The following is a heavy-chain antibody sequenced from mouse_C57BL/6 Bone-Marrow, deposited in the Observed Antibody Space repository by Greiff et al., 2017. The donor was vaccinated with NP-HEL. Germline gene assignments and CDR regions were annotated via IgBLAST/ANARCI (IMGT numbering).Heavy chain of an antibody. J-gene: IGHJ2*01. CDR1: GYTFTDYY. V-gene: IGHV1-26*01. Sequence: VQLQQSGPELVKPGASVKISCKASGYTFTDYYMNWVKQSHGKSLEWIGDINPNNGGTSYNQKLKGKATLTVDKSSSTAYMELRSLTSEDSAVYYCASGRLYYYGSSSFDYWGQGTTLTVSS. D-gene: IGHD1-1*01. CDR2: INPNNGGT. CDR3: ASGRLYYYGSSSFDY.